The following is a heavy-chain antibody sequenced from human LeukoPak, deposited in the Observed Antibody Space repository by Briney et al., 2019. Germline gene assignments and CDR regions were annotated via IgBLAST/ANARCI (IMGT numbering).Heavy chain of an antibody. D-gene: IGHD3-9*01. CDR3: ARDLRYFDWLSVASFDY. CDR1: GYNFNSYG. V-gene: IGHV1-18*01. J-gene: IGHJ4*02. CDR2: ISAYNGNT. Sequence: ASVKVSCKASGYNFNSYGISWVRQAPGQGLEWMGWISAYNGNTNYAQRLQGRVTMTTDTSTSTAYMELRSLRSDDTAVYYCARDLRYFDWLSVASFDYWGQGTLVTVSS.